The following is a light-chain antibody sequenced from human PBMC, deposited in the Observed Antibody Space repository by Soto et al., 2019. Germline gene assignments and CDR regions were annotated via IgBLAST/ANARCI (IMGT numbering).Light chain of an antibody. Sequence: EIVLTQSPATLSLSPGERATLSCRASHSVTGNFLAWDQQKPGQPPRLLIYGASSGATCIPDRFSGSGSETDFTLTISGLEPEDFGVYYCQQYGSSQAFGQGTKLEIK. J-gene: IGKJ2*01. CDR3: QQYGSSQA. CDR1: HSVTGNF. CDR2: GAS. V-gene: IGKV3-20*01.